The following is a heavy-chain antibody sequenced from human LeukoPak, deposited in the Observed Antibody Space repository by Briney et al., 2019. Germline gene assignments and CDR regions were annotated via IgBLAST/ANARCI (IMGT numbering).Heavy chain of an antibody. Sequence: SETLSLTCTVSGGSISSYYWSWIRQPPGKGLEWIGYIYYSGSTNYNPSLKSRVTIAVDTSKNQFSLKLSSVTAADTAVYYCARRGYSYGVYYYMDVWGKGTTVTVSS. CDR1: GGSISSYY. J-gene: IGHJ6*03. V-gene: IGHV4-59*08. CDR2: IYYSGST. D-gene: IGHD5-18*01. CDR3: ARRGYSYGVYYYMDV.